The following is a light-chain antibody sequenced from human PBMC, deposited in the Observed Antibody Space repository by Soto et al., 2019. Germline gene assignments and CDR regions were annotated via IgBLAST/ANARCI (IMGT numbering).Light chain of an antibody. CDR1: QSVSNY. CDR3: QQRSDWPGS. V-gene: IGKV3-11*01. J-gene: IGKJ1*01. Sequence: EIVLTQSPATLSLSPGERATLSCRASQSVSNYLAWYQQKPGQTPRLLSYDVSNRASGIPDRFSGSGAGTEFTLTIRRREPEDFAVYYCQQRSDWPGSFGQGSKVEMK. CDR2: DVS.